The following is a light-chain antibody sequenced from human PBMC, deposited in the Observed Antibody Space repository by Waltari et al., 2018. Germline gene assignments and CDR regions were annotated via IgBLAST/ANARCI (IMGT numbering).Light chain of an antibody. CDR3: CSYAGSYTWV. CDR1: SSDVGGYNY. V-gene: IGLV2-11*01. Sequence: QSALTQPRSVSGSPGQSVTISCTGTSSDVGGYNYVSWYQRHHGKAPKLMIYDVSKRPSGVPDRFSGSKSGNTASLTISGLQAEDEADYYCCSYAGSYTWVFGGGTKLTVL. CDR2: DVS. J-gene: IGLJ3*02.